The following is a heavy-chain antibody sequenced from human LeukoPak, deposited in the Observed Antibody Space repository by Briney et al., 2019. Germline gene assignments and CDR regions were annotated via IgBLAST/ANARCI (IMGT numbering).Heavy chain of an antibody. CDR3: ASSGSYRFDY. D-gene: IGHD1-26*01. Sequence: PGGSLRLSCAASGFTFSSYSMNWVRQAPGKGLEWVSHITASGTAMFYADSVKGRFIISRDNAKNSLYLQMNSLRDEDTAVYYCASSGSYRFDYWGQGTLVTVSS. CDR2: ITASGTAM. J-gene: IGHJ4*02. CDR1: GFTFSSYS. V-gene: IGHV3-48*02.